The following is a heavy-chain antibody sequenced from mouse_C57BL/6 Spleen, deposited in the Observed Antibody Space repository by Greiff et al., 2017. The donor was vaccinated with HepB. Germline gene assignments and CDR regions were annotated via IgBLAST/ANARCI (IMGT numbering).Heavy chain of an antibody. Sequence: VQLQQPGAELVKPGASVKLSCKASGYTFTSYWMHWVKQRPGRGLEWIGRIDPNSGGTKYNEKFKSKATLTVDKPSSTAYMQLSSLTSEVSAVYYCASWNDYDVGVDYWGQGTSVTVAS. CDR1: GYTFTSYW. CDR2: IDPNSGGT. D-gene: IGHD2-4*01. CDR3: ASWNDYDVGVDY. V-gene: IGHV1-72*01. J-gene: IGHJ4*01.